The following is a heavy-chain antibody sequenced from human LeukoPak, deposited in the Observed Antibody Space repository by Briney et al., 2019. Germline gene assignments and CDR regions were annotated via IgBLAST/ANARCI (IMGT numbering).Heavy chain of an antibody. CDR1: GFTFSDYC. CDR3: ARRPTGGGGLTGYTN. J-gene: IGHJ4*02. D-gene: IGHD3-9*01. V-gene: IGHV3-11*06. Sequence: GGSLRLSCAASGFTFSDYCMSWIRQAPGKGLEWVSYISSSSSYTNYADSVKGRFTISRDNAKNSLYLQMNSLRAEDTAVYYCARRPTGGGGLTGYTNWGQGTLVTVSS. CDR2: ISSSSSYT.